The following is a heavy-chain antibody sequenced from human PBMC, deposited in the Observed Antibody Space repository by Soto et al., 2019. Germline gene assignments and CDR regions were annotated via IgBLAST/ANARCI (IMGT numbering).Heavy chain of an antibody. CDR2: ISGSGGST. J-gene: IGHJ4*02. V-gene: IGHV3-23*01. CDR3: AKDNYFGSPYYFDY. CDR1: RFTFSSYS. D-gene: IGHD3-10*01. Sequence: GGSLRLSCAASRFTFSSYSMSWVRQAPGKGLEWVSAISGSGGSTYYADSVRGRFTISRDNSKNTLFLQMNGLRAEDTAIYYCAKDNYFGSPYYFDYWGQGALVTVSS.